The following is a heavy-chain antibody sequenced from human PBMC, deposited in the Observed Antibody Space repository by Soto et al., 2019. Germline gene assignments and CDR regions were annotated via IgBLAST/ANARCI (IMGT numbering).Heavy chain of an antibody. CDR3: AREVIAPVQHGADGGFDV. Sequence: QVQLKEAGPGLVKPSQTLSLTCIVSGGSISSGNHFWSRIRQPPGKGLEWIGYIFYGGTAYYNSSLKSRVSISVDTSKNEFCLDLSSVTAADAAMYYCAREVIAPVQHGADGGFDVCGHGTRVTVSS. D-gene: IGHD3-16*02. J-gene: IGHJ3*01. CDR2: IFYGGTA. CDR1: GGSISSGNHF. V-gene: IGHV4-30-4*01.